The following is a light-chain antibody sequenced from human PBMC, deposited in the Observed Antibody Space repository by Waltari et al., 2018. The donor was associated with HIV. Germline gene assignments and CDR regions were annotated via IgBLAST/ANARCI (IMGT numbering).Light chain of an antibody. CDR1: SSDVGGYNY. CDR2: DVR. V-gene: IGLV2-14*03. J-gene: IGLJ1*01. Sequence: QSALTQPASVSGSPGQSIAISCTGTSSDVGGYNYVSWYQQHPGKVPKLRIFDVRNRPSGVSHRFSGSKSGNTASLTISGLQAEDEADYYCSSYTSSSTYVFGTGTKVTVL. CDR3: SSYTSSSTYV.